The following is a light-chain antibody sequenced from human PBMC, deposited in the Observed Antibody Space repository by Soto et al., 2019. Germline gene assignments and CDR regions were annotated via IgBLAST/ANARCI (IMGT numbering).Light chain of an antibody. V-gene: IGKV3-20*01. CDR3: QQYGSAPPMI. CDR1: QGGSNNS. J-gene: IGKJ5*01. Sequence: VSRRCRVTLSQYPKERVSRSCRDLQGGSNNSLAWYQQKPGQAPRLLIYGASNRATGIPDRFSGSGSGTDFTLTIIRLEPADVAVYYCQQYGSAPPMIVGQGTRLEIK. CDR2: GAS.